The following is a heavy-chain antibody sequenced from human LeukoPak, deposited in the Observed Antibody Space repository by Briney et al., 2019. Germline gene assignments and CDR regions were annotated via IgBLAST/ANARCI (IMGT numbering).Heavy chain of an antibody. D-gene: IGHD2-2*01. V-gene: IGHV1-69*04. CDR1: GGTFSSYA. CDR2: IIPILGIA. Sequence: GASVKVSCKASGGTFSSYAISWVRQAPGQGLEWMGRIIPILGIANYAQKLQGRVTITADKSTSTAYMELSSLRSEDTAVYYCARDKVVVPDLYYYGMDVWGQGTTVTVSS. J-gene: IGHJ6*02. CDR3: ARDKVVVPDLYYYGMDV.